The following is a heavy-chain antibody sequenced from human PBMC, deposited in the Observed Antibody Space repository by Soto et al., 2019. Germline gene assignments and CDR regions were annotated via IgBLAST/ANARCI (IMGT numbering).Heavy chain of an antibody. Sequence: EASVKVSCKASGYTFTRYAIHWVRQAPGQGLEWMGWINAGSGSTIYSQKFQGRVTISRDTSASTVYMELSSLRSEDTAVYYCARERGYSGNFDYWGQGTLVTVSS. CDR2: INAGSGST. CDR1: GYTFTRYA. V-gene: IGHV1-3*01. J-gene: IGHJ4*02. D-gene: IGHD5-12*01. CDR3: ARERGYSGNFDY.